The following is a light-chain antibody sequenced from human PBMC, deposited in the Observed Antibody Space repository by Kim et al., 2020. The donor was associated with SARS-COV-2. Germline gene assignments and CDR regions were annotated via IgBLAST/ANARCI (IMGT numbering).Light chain of an antibody. CDR3: SAWDTSLNGWV. CDR2: RNN. CDR1: SNNVGNQG. J-gene: IGLJ3*02. Sequence: QAGLTQPPSVSKDLRQTATLTCTGNSNNVGNQGAAWLQQHQGHPPKLLSYRNNNRPSGILERFSASRSGNTASLTITGLQPEDEADYYCSAWDTSLNGWVFGGGTKLTVL. V-gene: IGLV10-54*01.